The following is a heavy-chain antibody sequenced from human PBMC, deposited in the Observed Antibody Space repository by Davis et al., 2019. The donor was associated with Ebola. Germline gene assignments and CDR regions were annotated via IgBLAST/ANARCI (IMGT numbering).Heavy chain of an antibody. CDR3: ANHYYDSSGYYSHYFDY. V-gene: IGHV3-30-3*01. CDR2: ISYDGSNK. CDR1: GFTFSSYA. Sequence: GESLKISCAASGFTFSSYAMHWVRQAPGKGLEWVAVISYDGSNKYYADSVKGRFTISRDNSKNTLYLQMNSLRAEDTAVYYCANHYYDSSGYYSHYFDYWGQGTLVTVSS. D-gene: IGHD3-22*01. J-gene: IGHJ4*02.